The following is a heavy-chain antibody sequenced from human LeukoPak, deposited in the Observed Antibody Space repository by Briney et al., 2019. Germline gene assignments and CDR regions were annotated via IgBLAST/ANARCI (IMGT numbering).Heavy chain of an antibody. CDR3: ARAPTMIVGWFDP. D-gene: IGHD3-22*01. CDR1: GCTFSSYA. Sequence: GASVKVSCKASGCTFSSYAISWVRQAPGQGLEWMGRIIPIFGIANYAQKFQGRVTITADKSTSTAYMKLSSLRSEDTAVYYCARAPTMIVGWFDPWGQGTLVTVSS. CDR2: IIPIFGIA. V-gene: IGHV1-69*04. J-gene: IGHJ5*02.